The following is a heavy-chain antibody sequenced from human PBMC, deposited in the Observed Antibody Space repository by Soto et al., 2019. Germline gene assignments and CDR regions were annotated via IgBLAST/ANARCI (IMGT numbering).Heavy chain of an antibody. CDR1: GYTLTELS. V-gene: IGHV1-24*01. J-gene: IGHJ3*02. CDR2: FDPEDGET. Sequence: ASVKVSCKVSGYTLTELSMHWVRQAPGKGLEWMGGFDPEDGETIYAQKFQGRVTMTEDTSTDTAHMELSSLRSEDTAVYYCATDQSLVSYYYDSSGYRNAFDIWGQGTMVTVSS. CDR3: ATDQSLVSYYYDSSGYRNAFDI. D-gene: IGHD3-22*01.